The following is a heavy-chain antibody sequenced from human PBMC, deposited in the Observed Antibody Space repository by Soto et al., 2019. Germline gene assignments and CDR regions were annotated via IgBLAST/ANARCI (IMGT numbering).Heavy chain of an antibody. CDR1: GFSLSSPAVG. J-gene: IGHJ4*02. V-gene: IGHV2-5*01. CDR3: AHGAGWLSDY. CDR2: IYWNDDN. Sequence: QITLRESGPTLVKPRQTLTLTCSFSGFSLSSPAVGVNWIRQSPGKAPEWLALIYWNDDNHYSPSLKSRLTITKYPSKNQLVHTMTNMNPEDTATYYCAHGAGWLSDYWGQGNLVTVSS. D-gene: IGHD3-9*01.